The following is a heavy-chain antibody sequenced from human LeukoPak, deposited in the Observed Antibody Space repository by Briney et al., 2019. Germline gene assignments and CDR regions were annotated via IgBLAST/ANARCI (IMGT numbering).Heavy chain of an antibody. CDR3: AKRGHYSINWYHYFDY. CDR2: IASNGGSE. V-gene: IGHV3-30*18. CDR1: GFTFTTYG. D-gene: IGHD6-13*01. Sequence: QPGGSLLLSCAASGFTFTTYGLHWVCQATGKGLEWVAAIASNGGSEYYADSVKGRFTISRDNSKNTLFLQMNSLRPDDTAVYYCAKRGHYSINWYHYFDYWGQGTLVTVSS. J-gene: IGHJ4*02.